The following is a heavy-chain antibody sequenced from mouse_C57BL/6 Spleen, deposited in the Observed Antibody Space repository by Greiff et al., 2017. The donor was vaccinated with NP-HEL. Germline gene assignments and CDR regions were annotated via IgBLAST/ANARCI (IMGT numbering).Heavy chain of an antibody. J-gene: IGHJ3*01. CDR2: IYPGDGDT. Sequence: QVQLQQSGAELVKPGASVKISCKASGYAFSSYWMNWVKQRPGKGLEWIGQIYPGDGDTNYNGKFKGKATLTADKSSSTAYMQLSSLTSEDSAVYFCARGTSYCYGSRPFAYWGQGTLVTVSA. D-gene: IGHD1-1*01. CDR3: ARGTSYCYGSRPFAY. V-gene: IGHV1-80*01. CDR1: GYAFSSYW.